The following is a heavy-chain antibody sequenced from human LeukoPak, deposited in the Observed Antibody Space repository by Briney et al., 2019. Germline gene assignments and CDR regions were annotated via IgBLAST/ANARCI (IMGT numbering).Heavy chain of an antibody. CDR3: ARDLTPMVTANCFDS. CDR1: GFTFSSYW. V-gene: IGHV3-74*01. Sequence: GGSLRLSCAASGFTFSSYWMHWVRQAPGKGLVWVSRINSDGSSTSYADSVKGRFTISRDNAKNSLYLQMSSLRAEDTAVYYCARDLTPMVTANCFDSWGQGTLVTVSS. D-gene: IGHD5-18*01. CDR2: INSDGSST. J-gene: IGHJ5*01.